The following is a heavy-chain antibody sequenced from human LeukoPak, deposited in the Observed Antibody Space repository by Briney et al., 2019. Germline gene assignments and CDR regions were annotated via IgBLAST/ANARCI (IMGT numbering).Heavy chain of an antibody. D-gene: IGHD3-10*01. CDR1: GFTFSTYN. CDR3: AREASGGTFDY. Sequence: PGGSLRLSCAASGFTFSTYNMNWVRQAPGKGLEWVSSISDNSRYIYYADSVKGRFTISRDNAKNSLYLQMNSLRAEDTAIYYCAREASGGTFDYWGQGTLVTVSS. CDR2: ISDNSRYI. V-gene: IGHV3-21*01. J-gene: IGHJ4*02.